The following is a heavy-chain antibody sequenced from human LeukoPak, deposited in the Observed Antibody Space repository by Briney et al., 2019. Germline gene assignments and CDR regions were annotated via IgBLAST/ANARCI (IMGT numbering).Heavy chain of an antibody. CDR1: GGSFSEYY. Sequence: PSETPSLTCAVYGGSFSEYYWTWIRQSPGKGLEWIGEMNHGGGSNYNPSLKSRVTISVDTSKNQFSLRLRSVIAADTAVYYCARGRGRLDYWGQGTLVTISS. D-gene: IGHD3-10*01. CDR3: ARGRGRLDY. CDR2: MNHGGGS. V-gene: IGHV4-34*01. J-gene: IGHJ4*02.